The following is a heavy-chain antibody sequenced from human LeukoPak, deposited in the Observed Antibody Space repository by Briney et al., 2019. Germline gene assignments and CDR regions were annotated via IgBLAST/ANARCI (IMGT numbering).Heavy chain of an antibody. CDR2: IYPGDSDT. V-gene: IGHV5-51*01. D-gene: IGHD2-2*01. CDR3: ARHALYCSSTSCYGGYYYYGMDV. CDR1: GYSFTSYW. J-gene: IGHJ6*02. Sequence: GESLKISCKGSGYSFTSYWIGWVRQMPGKGLEWMGIIYPGDSDTGYSPSFQGQVTISADKSISTAYLQWSSLKASDTAMYYCARHALYCSSTSCYGGYYYYGMDVWGQGTTVTVSS.